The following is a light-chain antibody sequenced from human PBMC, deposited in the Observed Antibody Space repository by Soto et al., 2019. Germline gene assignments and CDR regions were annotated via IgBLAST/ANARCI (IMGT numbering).Light chain of an antibody. CDR1: QDISSY. CDR2: GAS. Sequence: DIQLTQSPSFLSASVGDRVTITCRASQDISSYLAWYQQKPGKAPKLLIFGASTLQSGVPSRFSGNGSGTEFTLTISSLQPEDFATYYCQQLNSYSIFSFGPGTKVDIK. V-gene: IGKV1-9*01. CDR3: QQLNSYSIFS. J-gene: IGKJ3*01.